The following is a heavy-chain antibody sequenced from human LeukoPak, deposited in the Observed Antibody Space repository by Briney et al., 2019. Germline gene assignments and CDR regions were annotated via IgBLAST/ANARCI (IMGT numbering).Heavy chain of an antibody. V-gene: IGHV1-2*06. D-gene: IGHD2-15*01. Sequence: GASVKVSCKASGYTFTGYCMHWVRQAPGQGLEWMGRINPNSGGTNYAQKFQGRVTMTRDTSISTAYMELSRLRSDDTAVYYCARGFVVVVAAFEPWGQGTLVTVSS. CDR3: ARGFVVVVAAFEP. CDR2: INPNSGGT. J-gene: IGHJ5*02. CDR1: GYTFTGYC.